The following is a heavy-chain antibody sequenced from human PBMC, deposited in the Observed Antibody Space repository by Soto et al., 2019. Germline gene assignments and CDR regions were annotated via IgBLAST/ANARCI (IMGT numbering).Heavy chain of an antibody. CDR2: INDRGSI. D-gene: IGHD3-9*01. CDR3: ARESHEILTGPPWVWYFDL. J-gene: IGHJ2*01. Sequence: QVQLQQWGAGPLRPLETLSLTCGVSGGSFSGYYWAWIRQSPGTGLEWIGEINDRGSINYNPSLKSRVSISVDTSKNHYSLNLRSVTAAETAVYYCARESHEILTGPPWVWYFDLWGRGTRVTVSS. CDR1: GGSFSGYY. V-gene: IGHV4-34*01.